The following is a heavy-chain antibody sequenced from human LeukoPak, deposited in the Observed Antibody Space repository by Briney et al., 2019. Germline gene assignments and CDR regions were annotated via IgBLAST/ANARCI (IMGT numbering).Heavy chain of an antibody. D-gene: IGHD3-9*01. V-gene: IGHV3-13*01. J-gene: IGHJ6*02. CDR1: GFTFSSYD. Sequence: GGSLRLSCAASGFTFSSYDMHWVRQAPGKGLEWVSAIGTAGDTYYPGSVKGRFTISRENAKNSLYLQMNSLRAGDTAVYYCARAGDTYGMDVWGQGTTVTVSS. CDR2: IGTAGDT. CDR3: ARAGDTYGMDV.